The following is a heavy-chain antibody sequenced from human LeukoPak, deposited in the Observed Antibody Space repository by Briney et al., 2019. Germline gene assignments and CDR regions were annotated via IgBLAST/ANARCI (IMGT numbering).Heavy chain of an antibody. V-gene: IGHV3-66*01. CDR1: GFTFSDYA. J-gene: IGHJ4*02. CDR3: ASRLRD. Sequence: GGSLRLSCAASGFTFSDYAMSWVRQAPGKGLEWVSVIYSGGSTYYADSVKGRFTISRDNSMNTLYLQMNTLRVEDTAVYYCASRLRDWGQGTLVTVSS. CDR2: IYSGGST.